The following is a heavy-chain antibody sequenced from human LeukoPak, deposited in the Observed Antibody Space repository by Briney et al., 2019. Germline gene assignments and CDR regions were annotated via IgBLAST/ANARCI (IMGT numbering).Heavy chain of an antibody. CDR1: RFIFSSYG. CDR3: ARDWEYWYFDL. D-gene: IGHD2/OR15-2a*01. CDR2: ISYDGSDK. V-gene: IGHV3-30*03. Sequence: GGSLRLSCAASRFIFSSYGMHWVRQAPGKGLEWVAVISYDGSDKYYGGSVKGRFTISRDNAKNSLYLQMNSLRDEDTAVYYCARDWEYWYFDLWGRGTLVTVSS. J-gene: IGHJ2*01.